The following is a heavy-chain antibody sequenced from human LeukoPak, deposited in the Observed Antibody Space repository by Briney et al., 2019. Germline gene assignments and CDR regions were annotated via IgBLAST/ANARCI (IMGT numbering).Heavy chain of an antibody. Sequence: GGSLRLSCAASEFTFSSYSMNWVRQAPGKGLEWVSFISSSSSIIYYADSVKGRFTISRDNAKNSLYLQMNSLRDEDTAVYYCARARSSYYYDSSSYLWGQGALVTVSS. D-gene: IGHD3-22*01. V-gene: IGHV3-48*02. CDR3: ARARSSYYYDSSSYL. CDR2: ISSSSSII. J-gene: IGHJ4*02. CDR1: EFTFSSYS.